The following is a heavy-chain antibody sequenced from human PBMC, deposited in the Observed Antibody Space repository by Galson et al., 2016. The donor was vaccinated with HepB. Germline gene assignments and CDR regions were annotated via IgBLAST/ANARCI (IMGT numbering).Heavy chain of an antibody. CDR1: GFNLSTSW. Sequence: SLRLSCAASGFNLSTSWMSWVRQAPGKGLEWVANIKQDGSEKYYVDSAKGRFTISKDNAKDSPYLQMNSLRAENTAVYYCARDPGWGALDIWGQGTMVTVSS. CDR2: IKQDGSEK. CDR3: ARDPGWGALDI. J-gene: IGHJ3*02. V-gene: IGHV3-7*03. D-gene: IGHD7-27*01.